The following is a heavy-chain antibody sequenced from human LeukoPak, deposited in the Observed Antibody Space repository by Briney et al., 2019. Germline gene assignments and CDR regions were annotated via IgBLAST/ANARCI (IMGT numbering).Heavy chain of an antibody. CDR1: GYTFTSYY. CDR3: ARDISGGKDIVVVVATTVPDY. D-gene: IGHD2-15*01. Sequence: ASVKVSCKASGYTFTSYYMHWVRQAPGQGLEWTGIINPSGGSTSYAQKFQGRVTMTRDTSTSTVYMELSSLRSEDTAVYYCARDISGGKDIVVVVATTVPDYWGQGTLVTVSS. J-gene: IGHJ4*02. V-gene: IGHV1-46*01. CDR2: INPSGGST.